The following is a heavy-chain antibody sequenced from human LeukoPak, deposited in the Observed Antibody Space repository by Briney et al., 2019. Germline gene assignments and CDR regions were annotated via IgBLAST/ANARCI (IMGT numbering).Heavy chain of an antibody. CDR2: ISWNSGSI. D-gene: IGHD6-19*01. J-gene: IGHJ5*02. CDR3: AKPPIAGSGWYNWFDP. Sequence: GGSLRLSCAASGFTLDDYAMHWVRQAPGKGLEGVSGISWNSGSIGYADSVKGRFTISRDNAKNSLYLQMNSLRAEDTALYYCAKPPIAGSGWYNWFDPWGQGTLVTVSS. CDR1: GFTLDDYA. V-gene: IGHV3-9*01.